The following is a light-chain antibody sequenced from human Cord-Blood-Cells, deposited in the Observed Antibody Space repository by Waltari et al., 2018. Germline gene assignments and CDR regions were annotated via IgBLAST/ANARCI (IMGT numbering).Light chain of an antibody. J-gene: IGKJ3*01. V-gene: IGKV3-11*01. CDR2: HAS. CDR1: QSVSSY. Sequence: EIVLTQSPATLSLSPGERATLSCRASQSVSSYLAWYQQKPGQAPRLLIYHASNSATGIPARFSGSGSGTDFTLTISSLEPEDFAVYYCQQRSNWPPFTFGPGTKVDIK. CDR3: QQRSNWPPFT.